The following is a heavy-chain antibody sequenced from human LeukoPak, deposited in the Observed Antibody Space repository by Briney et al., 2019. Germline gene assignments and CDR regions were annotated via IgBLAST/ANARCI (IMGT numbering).Heavy chain of an antibody. CDR2: IYYSGST. V-gene: IGHV4-59*08. CDR3: ARQRGWLLVHWFDP. CDR1: GGSISSYY. J-gene: IGHJ5*02. D-gene: IGHD3-22*01. Sequence: SETLSLTCTVSGGSISSYYWSWIRQPPGKGLEWIGYIYYSGSTYYNPSLKSRVTISVDTSKNQFSLKLSSVTAADTAVYYCARQRGWLLVHWFDPWGQGTLVTVSS.